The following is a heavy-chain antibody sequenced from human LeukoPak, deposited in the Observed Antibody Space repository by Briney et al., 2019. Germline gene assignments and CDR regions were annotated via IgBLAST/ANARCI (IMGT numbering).Heavy chain of an antibody. V-gene: IGHV1-18*04. D-gene: IGHD3-3*01. J-gene: IGHJ6*03. CDR1: GYTFTSYG. CDR3: ARVGYYDFWSGPSKYYYYMDV. CDR2: ISAYNSNT. Sequence: ASVKVSCKASGYTFTSYGISWVRQAPGQGLEWMGWISAYNSNTNYAQKLQGRVTMTTDTSTSTAYMELRSLRSDDTAVYYCARVGYYDFWSGPSKYYYYMDVWGKASTVTVS.